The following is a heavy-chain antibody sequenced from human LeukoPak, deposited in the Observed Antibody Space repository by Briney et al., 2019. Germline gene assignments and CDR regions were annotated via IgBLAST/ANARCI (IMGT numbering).Heavy chain of an antibody. V-gene: IGHV1-69*05. CDR2: IIPIFGTA. CDR3: ARSIAVVGYYYYYGMDV. CDR1: GGTFSSYA. D-gene: IGHD6-19*01. Sequence: SVKVSCKASGGTFSSYAISWVRQAPGQGLEWMGGIIPIFGTANYAQKFQGRVTMTTDTSTSTAYMELRSLRSDDTAVYYCARSIAVVGYYYYYGMDVWGQGTTVTVSS. J-gene: IGHJ6*02.